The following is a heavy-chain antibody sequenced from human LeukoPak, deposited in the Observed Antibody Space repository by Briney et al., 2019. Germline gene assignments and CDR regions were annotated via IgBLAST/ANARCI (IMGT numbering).Heavy chain of an antibody. CDR1: GFTFSSYA. J-gene: IGHJ3*02. D-gene: IGHD6-19*01. Sequence: GGSLRLSCAASGFTFSSYAMSWVRQAPGKGLEWLSYISPSGENKLYSDSVKGRFSISRDNAKNSVYLQMDSLRVEDTAVYYCASRRSGWPNDAFDIWGQGTMVTVTS. CDR2: ISPSGENK. V-gene: IGHV3-48*01. CDR3: ASRRSGWPNDAFDI.